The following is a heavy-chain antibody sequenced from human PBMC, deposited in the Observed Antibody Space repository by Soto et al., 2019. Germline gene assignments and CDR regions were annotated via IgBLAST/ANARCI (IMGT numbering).Heavy chain of an antibody. D-gene: IGHD4-4*01. CDR3: TRAPMATVTTYYCYGMDV. Sequence: SVKVSCKASGGTFSSYAISWVRQAPGQGLEWMGGFIPIFGTAKYAQKFKGKVTITADASTSTAYMELSSQRSEDTAVYYCTRAPMATVTTYYCYGMDVWGQRTTFTVSS. V-gene: IGHV1-69*13. CDR1: GGTFSSYA. J-gene: IGHJ6*02. CDR2: FIPIFGTA.